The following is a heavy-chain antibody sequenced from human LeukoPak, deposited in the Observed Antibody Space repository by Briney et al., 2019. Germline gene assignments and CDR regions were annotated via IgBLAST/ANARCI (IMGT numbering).Heavy chain of an antibody. CDR1: GDSISSYY. D-gene: IGHD2-21*02. J-gene: IGHJ4*02. CDR3: ARQASIVVVTAPGFDY. CDR2: IYYSGST. V-gene: IGHV4-39*01. Sequence: SETLSLTCTVSGDSISSYYWGWIRQPPGKGLEWIGSIYYSGSTYYNPSLKSRVTISVDTSKNQFSLKLSSVTAADTAVYYCARQASIVVVTAPGFDYWGQGTLVTVSS.